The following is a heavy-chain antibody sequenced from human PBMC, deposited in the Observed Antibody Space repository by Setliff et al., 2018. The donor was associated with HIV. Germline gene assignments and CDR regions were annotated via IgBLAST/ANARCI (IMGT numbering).Heavy chain of an antibody. CDR2: IHSSGNT. CDR1: GGSLSDYY. D-gene: IGHD3-3*01. Sequence: SETLSLTCAVYGGSLSDYYWSWIRQPPGKGLEWLGEIHSSGNTNYSPSLKGRVTISVDTPKNQYSLNLKSVTAADTAVYYCARVREGFLPYDAFEIWGQATMVTVSS. J-gene: IGHJ3*02. V-gene: IGHV4-34*01. CDR3: ARVREGFLPYDAFEI.